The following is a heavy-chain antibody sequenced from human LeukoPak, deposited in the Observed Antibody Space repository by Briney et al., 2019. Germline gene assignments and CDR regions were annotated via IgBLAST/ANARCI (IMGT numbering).Heavy chain of an antibody. CDR1: GGSISSSSYY. CDR2: IYYSGST. J-gene: IGHJ4*02. D-gene: IGHD3-9*01. V-gene: IGHV4-39*01. Sequence: SETLSLTCTVSGGSISSSSYYWGWIRQPPGKGLEWIGSIYYSGSTYYNPSLKSRVTISVDTSKNQFSLKLSSVTAADTAVYYCARHFQAAWGYFDWLPNFDYWGQGTLVTVSS. CDR3: ARHFQAAWGYFDWLPNFDY.